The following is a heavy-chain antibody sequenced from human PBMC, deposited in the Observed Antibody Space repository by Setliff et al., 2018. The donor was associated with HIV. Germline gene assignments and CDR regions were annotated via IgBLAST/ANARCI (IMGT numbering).Heavy chain of an antibody. V-gene: IGHV4-59*01. CDR2: IHYSGTT. Sequence: PSETLSLTCTVSGGSISSYYWSWIRQPPGKGLEWIGSIHYSGTTNYNPSLKSRLTISIDTSKTQFSLKLSPLTAADTAVYYCARGRTGHDYWGQGTLVTVSS. CDR3: ARGRTGHDY. CDR1: GGSISSYY. J-gene: IGHJ4*02.